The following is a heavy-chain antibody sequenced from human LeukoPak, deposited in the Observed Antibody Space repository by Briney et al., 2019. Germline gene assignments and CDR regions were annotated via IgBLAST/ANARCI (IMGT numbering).Heavy chain of an antibody. V-gene: IGHV3-21*01. CDR1: GFTFSSYS. CDR3: AKGAITIFGVVHVDY. D-gene: IGHD3-3*01. J-gene: IGHJ4*02. CDR2: ISSSSSYI. Sequence: GGSLRLSCAASGFTFSSYSMNWVRQAPGKGLEWVSSISSSSSYIYYADSVKGRFTISRDNAKNSLYLQMNSLRAEDTAVYYCAKGAITIFGVVHVDYWGQGTLVTVSS.